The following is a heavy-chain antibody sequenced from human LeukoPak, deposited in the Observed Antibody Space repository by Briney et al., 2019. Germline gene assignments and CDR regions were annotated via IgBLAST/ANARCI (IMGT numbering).Heavy chain of an antibody. CDR1: GGTFSSYA. Sequence: SVKVSCKASGGTFSSYALCLVRQAPGQGLEWMGGIIPILGTANYAQKFQGRVTITTDESTSTAYMELSSLRCEDTAVYYCARDVEVVITTGYRAFDIWGQGTMVTVSS. J-gene: IGHJ3*02. V-gene: IGHV1-69*05. D-gene: IGHD3-22*01. CDR3: ARDVEVVITTGYRAFDI. CDR2: IIPILGTA.